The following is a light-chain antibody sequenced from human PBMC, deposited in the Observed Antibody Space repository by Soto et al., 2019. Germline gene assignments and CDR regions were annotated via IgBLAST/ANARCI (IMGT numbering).Light chain of an antibody. CDR1: QSVSGN. V-gene: IGKV3-15*01. Sequence: EIVMTQSPATLSVSPGERATLSCRASQSVSGNLAWYQQKPGQAPRLLIYGASTRATGIPARFSSSGSGTEFTLTISSLQSEDFAVYYCQQYNNWPLTFGQGTKVEIK. CDR2: GAS. J-gene: IGKJ1*01. CDR3: QQYNNWPLT.